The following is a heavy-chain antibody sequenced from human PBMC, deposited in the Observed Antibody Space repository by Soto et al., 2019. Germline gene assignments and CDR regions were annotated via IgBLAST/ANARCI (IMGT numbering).Heavy chain of an antibody. CDR2: ISSNGVGT. Sequence: EVQLGESGGGLAQPGGSLRLSCAASGFTLSGYAMDWVRQAPGKGLEYVSGISSNGVGTYYANSVQGRFTISRDNSKNTVYLQMGSLRPEDMAVYYCARRARPDFYYMDVWGKGTTVPVSS. J-gene: IGHJ6*03. V-gene: IGHV3-64*01. D-gene: IGHD6-6*01. CDR1: GFTLSGYA. CDR3: ARRARPDFYYMDV.